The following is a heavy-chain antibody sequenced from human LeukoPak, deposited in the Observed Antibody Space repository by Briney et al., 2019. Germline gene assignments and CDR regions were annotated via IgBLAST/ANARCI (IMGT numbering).Heavy chain of an antibody. V-gene: IGHV1-18*01. J-gene: IGHJ6*03. CDR1: GYTFTSYG. Sequence: ASVKVSCKAPGYTFTSYGISWVRQAPGQGLEWMGWISAYNGNTNYAQKLQGRVTMTTDTSTSTAYMGLRSLRSDDTAVYYCARGRTGGDYYGSGFYYYYYMDVWGKGTTVTVSS. CDR3: ARGRTGGDYYGSGFYYYYYMDV. D-gene: IGHD3-10*01. CDR2: ISAYNGNT.